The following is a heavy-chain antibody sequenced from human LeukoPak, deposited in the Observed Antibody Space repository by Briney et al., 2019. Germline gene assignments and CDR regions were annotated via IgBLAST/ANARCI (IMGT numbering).Heavy chain of an antibody. Sequence: SETLSLTCTVSGGSISSYYWSWIRQPPGKGLDWVGYIYYSGSTNYNPSLKSRVTISVDTSKNQFSLKLSSVTAADTAVYYCARRDGYKKYYFDYWGQGTLVTVSS. CDR2: IYYSGST. J-gene: IGHJ4*02. D-gene: IGHD5-24*01. CDR3: ARRDGYKKYYFDY. V-gene: IGHV4-59*01. CDR1: GGSISSYY.